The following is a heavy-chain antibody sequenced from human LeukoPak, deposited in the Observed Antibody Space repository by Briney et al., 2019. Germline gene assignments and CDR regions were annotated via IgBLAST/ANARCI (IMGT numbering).Heavy chain of an antibody. CDR1: GFTFSSYS. CDR3: ARDSNGDYPTNWFDP. J-gene: IGHJ5*02. D-gene: IGHD4-17*01. CDR2: IYSGGST. Sequence: PGGSLRLSCAASGFTFSSYSMNWVRQAPGKGLEWVSVIYSGGSTYYADSAKGRFTISRDNSKNTLYLQMNSLRAEDTAVYYCARDSNGDYPTNWFDPWGQGTLVTVSS. V-gene: IGHV3-66*01.